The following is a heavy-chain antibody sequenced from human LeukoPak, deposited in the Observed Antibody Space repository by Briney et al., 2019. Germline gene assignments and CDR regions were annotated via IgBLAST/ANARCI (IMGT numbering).Heavy chain of an antibody. CDR1: GFTVSSNS. CDR3: AKVGSGWPGYYFDY. V-gene: IGHV3-66*01. D-gene: IGHD6-19*01. Sequence: GGSLRLSCAASGFTVSSNSMSWVRQAPGKGLEWVSVIYSGGSTFYADSVKGRFTISRDNSKNTLYLQMGSLRGEDMAVYYCAKVGSGWPGYYFDYWGQGTLVTVSS. CDR2: IYSGGST. J-gene: IGHJ4*02.